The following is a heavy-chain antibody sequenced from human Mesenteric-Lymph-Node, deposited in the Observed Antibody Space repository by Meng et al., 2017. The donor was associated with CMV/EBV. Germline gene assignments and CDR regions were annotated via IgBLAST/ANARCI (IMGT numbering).Heavy chain of an antibody. D-gene: IGHD3-10*01. Sequence: EVHRVEAGGGLVQPGGSLTLSCAASGFNVRDKYMSWVRQAPGKGLEWVCIIYRGDNTYYIDSVKDRFTVSRDNSKNTMYLQMNSLRVEDTAVYYCTGDSVSNPNLDYWGQGTLVTVSS. CDR1: GFNVRDKY. J-gene: IGHJ4*02. V-gene: IGHV3-66*01. CDR2: IYRGDNT. CDR3: TGDSVSNPNLDY.